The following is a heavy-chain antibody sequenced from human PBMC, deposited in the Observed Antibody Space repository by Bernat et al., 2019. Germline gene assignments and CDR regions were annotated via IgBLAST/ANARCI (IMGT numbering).Heavy chain of an antibody. CDR1: GYTFTSYG. CDR3: ARAGPYPEGSGYSYLYYYYYGMDV. J-gene: IGHJ6*02. CDR2: ISAYNGNT. V-gene: IGHV1-18*04. D-gene: IGHD3-3*01. Sequence: QVQLVQSGAEVKKPGASVKVSCKASGYTFTSYGISWVRQAPGQGLECMGWISAYNGNTNYAQKLQGRVTMTTDTSTSTAYMELRSLRSDDTAVYYCARAGPYPEGSGYSYLYYYYYGMDVWGQGTTVTVSS.